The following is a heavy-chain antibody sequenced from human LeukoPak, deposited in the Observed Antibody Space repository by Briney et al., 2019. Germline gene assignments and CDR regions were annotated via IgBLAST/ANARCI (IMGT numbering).Heavy chain of an antibody. V-gene: IGHV3-30-3*01. CDR2: ISYDGNNK. J-gene: IGHJ3*02. CDR1: GFTFSSFA. D-gene: IGHD5-18*01. Sequence: GGSLRLSCAASGFTFSSFAIHWVRQAPGEGLEWVAIISYDGNNKYYADSVKGRFTISRDNSKNTLYLQMNSLRAEDTAVYYCARDTATLYSYGLGAFDIWGQGTMVTISS. CDR3: ARDTATLYSYGLGAFDI.